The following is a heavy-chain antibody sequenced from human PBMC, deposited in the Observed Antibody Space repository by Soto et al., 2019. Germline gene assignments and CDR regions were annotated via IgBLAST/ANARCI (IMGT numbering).Heavy chain of an antibody. CDR1: GGPFSGHT. J-gene: IGHJ3*01. V-gene: IGHV1-69*12. Sequence: HVQLVQSGAAVKKPGSSVKVSCKSSGGPFSGHTMNWVRQAPGQGLEWMGGLTPIFDAPIYAQNFRGRVTITADEPASTAYRELSSLPSEDTAVYYCARDRREVVGNDAFDFWGQGTMVTVSS. CDR3: ARDRREVVGNDAFDF. D-gene: IGHD2-15*01. CDR2: LTPIFDAP.